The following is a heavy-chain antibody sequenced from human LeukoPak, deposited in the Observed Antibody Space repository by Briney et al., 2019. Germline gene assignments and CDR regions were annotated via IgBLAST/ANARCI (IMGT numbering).Heavy chain of an antibody. CDR2: INSDGSGT. Sequence: GGSLRLSCATSGFIFGNYRMHWVRQAPGKGLVWVSRINSDGSGTDYAESVKGRFTISRDNAKNTLYLHMRSLRVEDTAAYYCARDMNGLTWGQGTLVTVSS. CDR3: ARDMNGLT. CDR1: GFIFGNYR. J-gene: IGHJ5*02. D-gene: IGHD1-1*01. V-gene: IGHV3-74*01.